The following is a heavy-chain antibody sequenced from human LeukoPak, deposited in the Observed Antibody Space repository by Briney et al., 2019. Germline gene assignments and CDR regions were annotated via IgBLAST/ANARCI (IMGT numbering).Heavy chain of an antibody. CDR2: IYYSGST. V-gene: IGHV4-31*03. CDR1: GGSISSGGYY. J-gene: IGHJ4*02. D-gene: IGHD3-22*01. Sequence: SDTLSLTCTVSGGSISSGGYYWSWIRQHPGKGLEWIGYIYYSGSTYYNPSLKSRVTISVDTSKNQFSLKLSSVTAADTAVYYCATNRDSSGYYVDYWGQGTLVTVSS. CDR3: ATNRDSSGYYVDY.